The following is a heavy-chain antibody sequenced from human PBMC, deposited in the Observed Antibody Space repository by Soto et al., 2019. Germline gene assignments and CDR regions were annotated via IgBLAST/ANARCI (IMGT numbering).Heavy chain of an antibody. CDR3: VASLAASGLNWLDP. CDR1: GGSISEKY. D-gene: IGHD6-13*01. J-gene: IGHJ5*02. V-gene: IGHV4-4*07. Sequence: SETLSLTCIVSGGSISEKYWNWVRQPPGKGLEWIGLIFANGHTDYNPSLKSRVTMSVDASKNQFSLRLTSMTAADTAVYYCVASLAASGLNWLDPWGRGTLVTVSS. CDR2: IFANGHT.